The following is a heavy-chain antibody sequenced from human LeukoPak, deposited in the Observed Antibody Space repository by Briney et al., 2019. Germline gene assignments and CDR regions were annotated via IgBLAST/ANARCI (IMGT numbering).Heavy chain of an antibody. Sequence: GGSLRLSCAASGFTFDDYAMHWVRQAPGKGLEWVSLISGDGTTTYYADSVKGRFTISRDNTENSLYLEMNSLRSEDTAFYYCAKDAPSFPRIIIAGGWFDPWGQGTLVTVSS. D-gene: IGHD3-10*01. CDR2: ISGDGTTT. CDR3: AKDAPSFPRIIIAGGWFDP. J-gene: IGHJ5*02. V-gene: IGHV3-43*02. CDR1: GFTFDDYA.